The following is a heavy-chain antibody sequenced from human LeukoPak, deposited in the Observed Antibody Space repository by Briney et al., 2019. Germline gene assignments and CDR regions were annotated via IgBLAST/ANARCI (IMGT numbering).Heavy chain of an antibody. V-gene: IGHV3-21*01. J-gene: IGHJ4*02. CDR3: ARDFKDIVVVPAATIDY. CDR2: ISSSSSYI. CDR1: GFTFSSYS. Sequence: GGSLRLSCAASGFTFSSYSMNWVRQAPGKGLEWVSSISSSSSYIYYADSVKGRFTISRDNAKNSLYLQMNSLRAEDTAVYYCARDFKDIVVVPAATIDYWGQGTLVTVSS. D-gene: IGHD2-2*01.